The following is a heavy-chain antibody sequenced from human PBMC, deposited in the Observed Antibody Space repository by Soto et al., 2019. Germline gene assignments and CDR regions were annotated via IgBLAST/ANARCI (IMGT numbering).Heavy chain of an antibody. CDR2: IIPIFGTA. CDR1: GGTFSSYA. J-gene: IGHJ4*02. CDR3: ARSAYYDILTGPFDY. D-gene: IGHD3-9*01. V-gene: IGHV1-69*13. Sequence: ASVKVSCKASGGTFSSYAISWVRQVPGQGLEWMGGIIPIFGTANYAQKFQGRVTITADESTSTAYMELSSLRSEDTAVYYCARSAYYDILTGPFDYWGQGTLVTVSS.